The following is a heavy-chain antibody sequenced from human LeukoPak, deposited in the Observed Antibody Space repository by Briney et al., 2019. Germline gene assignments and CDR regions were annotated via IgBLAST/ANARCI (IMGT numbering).Heavy chain of an antibody. CDR3: ARERSYDYGDTDAFDI. V-gene: IGHV3-21*01. D-gene: IGHD4-17*01. CDR2: ISSSSSYI. Sequence: PGGSLRLSCAASGFTFSSYSMNWVRQAPGKGLEWVSSISSSSSYIYYADLVKGRFTISRDNAKNSLYLQMNSLRAEDTAVYYCARERSYDYGDTDAFDIWGQGTMVTVSS. CDR1: GFTFSSYS. J-gene: IGHJ3*02.